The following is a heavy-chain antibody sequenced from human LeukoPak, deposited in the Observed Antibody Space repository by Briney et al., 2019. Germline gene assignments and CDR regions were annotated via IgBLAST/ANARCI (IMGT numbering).Heavy chain of an antibody. CDR2: INHSGST. CDR3: ARGRDYGDY. Sequence: SETLSLTCAVYGGSFSGYYWSWTRQPPGKGLEWIGEINHSGSTNYNPSLKSRGTISVDTSKNQFSLKLSSATAADTAVYYCARGRDYGDYWGQGTLVTVSS. J-gene: IGHJ4*02. V-gene: IGHV4-34*01. CDR1: GGSFSGYY.